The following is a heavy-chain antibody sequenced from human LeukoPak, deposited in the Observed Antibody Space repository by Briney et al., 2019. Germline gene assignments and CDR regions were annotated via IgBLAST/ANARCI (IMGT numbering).Heavy chain of an antibody. CDR1: GYTFTSYA. CDR2: IIPILGIA. J-gene: IGHJ4*02. D-gene: IGHD5-12*01. Sequence: SVKVSCKASGYTFTSYAISWVRQAPGQGLEWMGRIIPILGIANYAQKFQGRVTITADKSTSTAYMELSSLRSEDTAVYYCARARYSGYDYVGDYWGQGTLVTVSS. CDR3: ARARYSGYDYVGDY. V-gene: IGHV1-69*04.